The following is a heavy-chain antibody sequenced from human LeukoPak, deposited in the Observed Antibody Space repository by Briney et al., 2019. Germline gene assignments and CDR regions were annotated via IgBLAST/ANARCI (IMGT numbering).Heavy chain of an antibody. V-gene: IGHV4-31*03. J-gene: IGHJ3*02. CDR1: GGSISSGGYY. Sequence: SETLSLTCTVSGGSISSGGYYWSWIRQHPGKGLEWIGYIYYSGNTYYNPSLKSRVTISVDTSKNQFSLKLSSVTAADTAVYYCARYCGGDCYSGQDAFDIWGQGTMVTVSS. D-gene: IGHD2-21*02. CDR2: IYYSGNT. CDR3: ARYCGGDCYSGQDAFDI.